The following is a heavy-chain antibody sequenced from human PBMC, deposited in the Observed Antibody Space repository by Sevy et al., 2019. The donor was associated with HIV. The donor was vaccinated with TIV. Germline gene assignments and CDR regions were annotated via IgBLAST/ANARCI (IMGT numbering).Heavy chain of an antibody. Sequence: GGSLRLSCAASGFTFSGSAMHWVRQASGKGLEWVGRIRSKANSYATAYAASVKGRFTISREDSKNTAYLQMNSLKTEETAVYYCTRQGDIVLVPAAIRGAFDIWGQGTMVTVSS. D-gene: IGHD2-2*01. V-gene: IGHV3-73*01. CDR1: GFTFSGSA. J-gene: IGHJ3*02. CDR3: TRQGDIVLVPAAIRGAFDI. CDR2: IRSKANSYAT.